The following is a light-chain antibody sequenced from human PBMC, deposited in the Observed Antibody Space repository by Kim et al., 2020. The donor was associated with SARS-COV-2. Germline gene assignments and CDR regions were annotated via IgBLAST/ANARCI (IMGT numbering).Light chain of an antibody. J-gene: IGLJ1*01. CDR2: DVS. CDR3: SSYTSSSTYV. V-gene: IGLV2-14*03. CDR1: SSDVGDYNY. Sequence: GQSIPIPCTGTSSDVGDYNYVTWYQQHPGKAPKLMIYDVSNRPSGVSTRFSGSKSGNTASLTISGLQAEDEADYYCSSYTSSSTYVFGTGTKVTVL.